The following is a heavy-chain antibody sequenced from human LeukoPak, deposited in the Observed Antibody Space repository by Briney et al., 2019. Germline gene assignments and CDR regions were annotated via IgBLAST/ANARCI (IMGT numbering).Heavy chain of an antibody. CDR2: MNPNSGNT. CDR3: ARGGPPERVGYSGYGTTRPRHYYYYMDV. V-gene: IGHV1-8*01. Sequence: ASVKVSCKASGYTFTSYDINWVRQATGQGLEWMGWMNPNSGNTGYAQKFQGRVTMTRNTSISTAYMELSSLRSEDTAVYYCARGGPPERVGYSGYGTTRPRHYYYYMDVWGKGTTVTVSS. J-gene: IGHJ6*03. D-gene: IGHD5-12*01. CDR1: GYTFTSYD.